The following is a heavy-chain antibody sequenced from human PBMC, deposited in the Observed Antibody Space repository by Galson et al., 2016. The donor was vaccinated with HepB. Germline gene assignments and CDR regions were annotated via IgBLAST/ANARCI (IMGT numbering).Heavy chain of an antibody. D-gene: IGHD6-19*01. Sequence: SLRLSCAASGFTVSSHYMNWVRQAPGTGLEWVSVIHNGGGSTYYGDSVKGRFTISRDTSKNTVYLQMNSLRPEDTAVYYCAREQWYYMDFWGKGTTVTVSS. CDR1: GFTVSSHY. J-gene: IGHJ6*03. CDR2: IHNGGGST. V-gene: IGHV3-53*01. CDR3: AREQWYYMDF.